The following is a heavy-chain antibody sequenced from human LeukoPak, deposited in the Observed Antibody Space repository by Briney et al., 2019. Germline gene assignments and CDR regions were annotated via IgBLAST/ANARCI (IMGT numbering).Heavy chain of an antibody. V-gene: IGHV4-34*01. CDR2: INHSGST. CDR3: ARRVPMYYYDSSGYYPPGGMDV. D-gene: IGHD3-22*01. CDR1: GGSFSGYY. J-gene: IGHJ6*02. Sequence: PSETLSLTCAVYGGSFSGYYWSWIRQPPGKGLEWIGEINHSGSTNYNPSLKSRVTISVDTSKNQFSLKLSSVTAADTAVYYCARRVPMYYYDSSGYYPPGGMDVWGQGTTVTVSS.